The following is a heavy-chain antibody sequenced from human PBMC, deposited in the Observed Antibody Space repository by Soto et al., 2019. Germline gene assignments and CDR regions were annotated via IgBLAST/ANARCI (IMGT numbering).Heavy chain of an antibody. CDR1: GFTFGSYA. CDR3: AKAKYSGYDISLNFDY. J-gene: IGHJ4*02. CDR2: IGGSGGST. Sequence: EVQLLESGGGLVQPGGSLRLSCAVSGFTFGSYAMSWVRQAPGKGLEWVSGIGGSGGSTYYADSVKGRFTSSRDNSKNTRYLQMNSLRVEDTAVYYCAKAKYSGYDISLNFDYWGQGTLATVSS. V-gene: IGHV3-23*01. D-gene: IGHD5-12*01.